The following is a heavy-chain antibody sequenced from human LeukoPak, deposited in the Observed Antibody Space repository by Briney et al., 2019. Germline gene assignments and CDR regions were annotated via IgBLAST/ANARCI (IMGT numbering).Heavy chain of an antibody. D-gene: IGHD4-11*01. CDR2: IYWNDDK. Sequence: SGPTLVNPTQTLTLTCTFSGLSLSTPGVGVGWIRQPPGKALEWLALIYWNDDKRYSPSLKSRLTITKDTSKNQVVLTLTNLDPVDSATYFCAHRLLNYPFDSWGQGTLVTVSS. V-gene: IGHV2-5*01. CDR3: AHRLLNYPFDS. J-gene: IGHJ4*02. CDR1: GLSLSTPGVG.